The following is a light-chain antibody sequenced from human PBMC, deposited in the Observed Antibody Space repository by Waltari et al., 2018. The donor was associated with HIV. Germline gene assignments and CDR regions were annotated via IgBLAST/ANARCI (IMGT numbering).Light chain of an antibody. J-gene: IGLJ2*01. V-gene: IGLV1-40*01. CDR3: QAYDSSLSGFGV. CDR2: GNS. Sequence: QSVLTQPPSVSGAPGHSVTISCTGSSSNIAAASDLHLYQQLPGTAPKPPIYGNSNRPSGVPDRFAGSKSGTAASLAITVLQAEDEADYYGQAYDSSLSGFGVFGGGTKLTVL. CDR1: SSNIAAASD.